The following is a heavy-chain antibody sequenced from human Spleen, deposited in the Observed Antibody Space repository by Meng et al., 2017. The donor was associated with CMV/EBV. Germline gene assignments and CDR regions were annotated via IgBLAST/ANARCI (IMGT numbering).Heavy chain of an antibody. Sequence: SETLSLTCTVSGGSISSGGYYWSWIRQPPGKGLEWIGEINHSGSTNYNPSLKSRVTISVDTSKNQFSLKLSSVTAADTAVYYCARGSITGTTYRYWGQGTTVTVSS. J-gene: IGHJ6*02. CDR1: GGSISSGGYY. V-gene: IGHV4-39*07. CDR3: ARGSITGTTYRY. D-gene: IGHD1-7*01. CDR2: INHSGST.